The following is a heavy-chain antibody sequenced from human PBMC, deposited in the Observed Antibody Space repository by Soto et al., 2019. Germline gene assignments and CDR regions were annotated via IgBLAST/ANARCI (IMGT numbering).Heavy chain of an antibody. CDR3: TTAGYSSSWPYYYYMDV. J-gene: IGHJ6*03. D-gene: IGHD6-13*01. V-gene: IGHV3-15*01. CDR2: IKSKTDGGTT. CDR1: GFTFSNAW. Sequence: PGGSLRLSCAASGFTFSNAWMSWVRQAPGKGLEWVGRIKSKTDGGTTDYAAPVKGRFTISRDDSKNTLYLQMNSLKTEDTAVYYCTTAGYSSSWPYYYYMDVWGKGTTVTVSS.